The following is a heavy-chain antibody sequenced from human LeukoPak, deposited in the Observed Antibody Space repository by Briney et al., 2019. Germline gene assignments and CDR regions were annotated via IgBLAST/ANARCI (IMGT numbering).Heavy chain of an antibody. CDR1: GYTFTGYY. V-gene: IGHV1-2*02. CDR2: INPNSGDT. CDR3: ARTHNYDFWSGYGS. Sequence: ASVKVSCKASGYTFTGYYMHWVRQAPGQGLEWMGWINPNSGDTNYAQKFQGRVTMTRDTSISTAYMELSRLRSDDTAVYYCARTHNYDFWSGYGSWGQGTLVTVSS. D-gene: IGHD3-3*01. J-gene: IGHJ4*02.